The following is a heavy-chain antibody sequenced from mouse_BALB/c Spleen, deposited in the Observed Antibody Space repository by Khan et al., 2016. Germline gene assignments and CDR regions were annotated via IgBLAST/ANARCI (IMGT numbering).Heavy chain of an antibody. Sequence: QVQLQQSGAELMKPGASMKISCKATGYTFSNYWIEWVRQRPGHGLEWIGEILPGSGHTNCNENFRGKATFTAETSSNTAYMQLSSLISEDSAVYYCARNSDSYWFAYWGQGTLVTVSA. CDR2: ILPGSGHT. CDR3: ARNSDSYWFAY. CDR1: GYTFSNYW. V-gene: IGHV1-9*01. J-gene: IGHJ3*01. D-gene: IGHD2-12*01.